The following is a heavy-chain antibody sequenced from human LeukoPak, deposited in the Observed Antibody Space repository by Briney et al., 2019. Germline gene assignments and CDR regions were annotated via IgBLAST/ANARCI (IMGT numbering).Heavy chain of an antibody. D-gene: IGHD3-3*01. CDR3: ARGRQRITIFGVVTEPFYRKWWFDP. CDR2: INPSGGST. CDR1: GNTFTSDY. V-gene: IGHV1-46*01. J-gene: IGHJ5*02. Sequence: VATLKVSCNASGNTFTSDYIHWVRQAPGQGLEWMELINPSGGSTSYAQKFQGRVTMTRDTSTSTVYMELSSLRSEDTAVYYCARGRQRITIFGVVTEPFYRKWWFDPWGQGTLVTVSS.